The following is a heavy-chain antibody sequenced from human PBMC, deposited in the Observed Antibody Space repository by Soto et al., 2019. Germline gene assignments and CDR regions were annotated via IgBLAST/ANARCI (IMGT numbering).Heavy chain of an antibody. CDR2: ISAYNGNT. J-gene: IGHJ4*02. CDR3: ARDFRPRTMVRGVTAFGY. D-gene: IGHD3-10*01. CDR1: GYTFTSYG. V-gene: IGHV1-18*04. Sequence: QVQLVQSGAEVKKPGASVKVSCKASGYTFTSYGISWVRQAPGQGLEWMGWISAYNGNTNYAQKLQGRVTMTTDTSPSTAYMELRRLRSDDTAVYYCARDFRPRTMVRGVTAFGYWGQGTLVTVSS.